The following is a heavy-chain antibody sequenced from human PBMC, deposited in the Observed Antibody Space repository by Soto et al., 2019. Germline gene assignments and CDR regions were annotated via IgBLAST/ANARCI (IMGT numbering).Heavy chain of an antibody. CDR3: ASISSGSYGYFIHWRGNYGMDV. Sequence: PGGSLRLSCAASGFTFSSYAMHWVRQAPGKGLEWVAVISYDGSNKYYADSVKGRFTISRDNSKNTLYLQMNSLRAEDTAVYYCASISSGSYGYFIHWRGNYGMDVWGQGTTVTVYS. D-gene: IGHD5-18*01. J-gene: IGHJ6*02. V-gene: IGHV3-30-3*01. CDR1: GFTFSSYA. CDR2: ISYDGSNK.